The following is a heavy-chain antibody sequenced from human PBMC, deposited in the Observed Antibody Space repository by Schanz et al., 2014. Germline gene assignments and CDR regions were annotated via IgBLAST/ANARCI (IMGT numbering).Heavy chain of an antibody. D-gene: IGHD2-15*01. CDR1: GFIFNDYY. Sequence: QVQLVESGGGLVKPGGSLRLSCAASGFIFNDYYMNWIRQAPGKGLEWLSYISRDGTTSYYADSVKGRFTISRDNAKNSLYLEMTSLRGEDTAVYYCAKDMEGYCDTMTCPIPAFDIWGQGTMVTVSS. CDR2: ISRDGTTS. J-gene: IGHJ3*02. CDR3: AKDMEGYCDTMTCPIPAFDI. V-gene: IGHV3-11*01.